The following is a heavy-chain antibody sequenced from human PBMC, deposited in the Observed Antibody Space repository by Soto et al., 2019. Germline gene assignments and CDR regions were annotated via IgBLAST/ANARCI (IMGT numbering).Heavy chain of an antibody. D-gene: IGHD6-19*01. CDR3: ARDGPYSIGWYGVKGLDGMDV. CDR2: ISYDGSNK. Sequence: GGSLRLSCAASGFTFSSYAMHWVRQAPGKGLEWVAVISYDGSNKYYADSVKGRFTISRDNSKNTLYLQMNSLRAEDTAVYYCARDGPYSIGWYGVKGLDGMDVWGQGTTVTVSS. V-gene: IGHV3-30-3*01. CDR1: GFTFSSYA. J-gene: IGHJ6*02.